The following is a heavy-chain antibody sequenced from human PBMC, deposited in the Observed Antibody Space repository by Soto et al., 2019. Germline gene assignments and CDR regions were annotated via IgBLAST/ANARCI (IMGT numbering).Heavy chain of an antibody. V-gene: IGHV1-3*01. D-gene: IGHD3-3*01. CDR3: ARVDFWSGYYYFDY. CDR2: INAGNGNT. J-gene: IGHJ4*02. Sequence: ASVKVSCKASGYTFTSYAMHWVRQAPGQRLEWMGWINAGNGNTKYSQKFQGRVTITRDTSASTAYMELSSLRSEDTAVYYCARVDFWSGYYYFDYWGQGTLVTVSS. CDR1: GYTFTSYA.